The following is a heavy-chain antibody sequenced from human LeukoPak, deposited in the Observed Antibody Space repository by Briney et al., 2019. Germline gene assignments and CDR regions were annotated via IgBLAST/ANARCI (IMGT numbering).Heavy chain of an antibody. CDR1: GFTFSSYS. Sequence: GGSLGLSCAASGFTFSSYSMNWVRQAPGKGLEWVSSISSSSSYIYYADSVKGRFTISRDNAKDSLYLQMNSLRAEDTAVYYCARGYSGYDFDYWGQGTLVTVSS. J-gene: IGHJ4*02. CDR2: ISSSSSYI. D-gene: IGHD5-12*01. V-gene: IGHV3-21*01. CDR3: ARGYSGYDFDY.